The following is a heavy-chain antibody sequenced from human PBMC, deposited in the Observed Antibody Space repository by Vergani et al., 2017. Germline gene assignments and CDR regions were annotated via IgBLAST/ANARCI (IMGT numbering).Heavy chain of an antibody. CDR2: ISNDGSKK. CDR3: AKEGSVTSRRQQYKGYMEV. CDR1: GFSFSSHA. Sequence: QVQLAESGGGIVQPGRSLRLSCAASGFSFSSHAIHWVRQAPGKGLEWVAVISNDGSKKYYADSVKGRFTISRDNSKNTLDLQMNSLRTQDTAVYYCAKEGSVTSRRQQYKGYMEVWGKGTTVTVS. J-gene: IGHJ6*03. D-gene: IGHD1-1*01. V-gene: IGHV3-30*18.